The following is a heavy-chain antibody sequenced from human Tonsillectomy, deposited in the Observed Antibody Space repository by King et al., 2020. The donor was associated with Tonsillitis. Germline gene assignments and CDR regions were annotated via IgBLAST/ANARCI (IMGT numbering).Heavy chain of an antibody. CDR3: ARGHFARVEPVALEYYLDY. Sequence: VQLQQWAAGLLKPSETLSLTCAVNGGSFSGYYWTWIRQPPGKGLEWIGEINHFGSTNYNPSLKSRVTISIDTSKNQFSLKVRSVTAADTAVYYCARGHFARVEPVALEYYLDYWGQGTLVTVSS. V-gene: IGHV4-34*01. CDR1: GGSFSGYY. J-gene: IGHJ4*02. D-gene: IGHD1-14*01. CDR2: INHFGST.